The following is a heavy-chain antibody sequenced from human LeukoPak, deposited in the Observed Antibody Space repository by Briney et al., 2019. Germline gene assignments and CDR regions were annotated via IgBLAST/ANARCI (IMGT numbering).Heavy chain of an antibody. Sequence: RGSLRLSCAASGFTFSSYWMHWVRHAPGKGLVWVSRINSDGSSTNYADSVKGRFTISRGNAKNTLYLQMNSLRAEDTAVYYCARESKGGWSGYLRLYYYYGMDVWGQGTTVTVSS. CDR1: GFTFSSYW. V-gene: IGHV3-74*01. J-gene: IGHJ6*02. CDR3: ARESKGGWSGYLRLYYYYGMDV. D-gene: IGHD3-3*01. CDR2: INSDGSST.